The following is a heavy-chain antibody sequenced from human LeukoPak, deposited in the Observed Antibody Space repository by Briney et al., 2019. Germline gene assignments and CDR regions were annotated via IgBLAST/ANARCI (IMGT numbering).Heavy chain of an antibody. D-gene: IGHD2/OR15-2a*01. CDR2: IYSGGDT. CDR1: GFTVSSNY. V-gene: IGHV3-53*01. J-gene: IGHJ4*02. Sequence: GGSLRLSCAASGFTVSSNYMSWVRQAPGKGLEWVSVIYSGGDTYYADSVKGRFTISRDNSKNTLYLQMNSLRAEDTALYYCARGPPLSKYYFDYRGQGTLVTVSS. CDR3: ARGPPLSKYYFDY.